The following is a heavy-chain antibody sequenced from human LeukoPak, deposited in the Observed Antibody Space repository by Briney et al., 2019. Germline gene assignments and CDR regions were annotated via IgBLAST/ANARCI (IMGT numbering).Heavy chain of an antibody. CDR2: ISSSSSYI. Sequence: PGGSLRLSCAASGFTFSSYSMNWVRQAPGKGLEWVSSISSSSSYIYYADSVKGRFTISRDNAKNSLYLQMNSLRAEDTAVYYCVRITIFGVVIIWETFDPWGQGTLVTVSS. J-gene: IGHJ5*02. CDR1: GFTFSSYS. V-gene: IGHV3-21*01. CDR3: VRITIFGVVIIWETFDP. D-gene: IGHD3-3*01.